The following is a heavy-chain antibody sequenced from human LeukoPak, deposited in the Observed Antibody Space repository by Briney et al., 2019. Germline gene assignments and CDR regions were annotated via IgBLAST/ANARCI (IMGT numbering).Heavy chain of an antibody. V-gene: IGHV1-2*02. CDR1: GYTFTGYY. J-gene: IGHJ4*02. Sequence: GASVKVSCKASGYTFTGYYMHWVRQAPGQGLEWMGWINPNSGGTNYAQTFQGRVTMTRDTSISTAYMELSRLRSDDTAVYYCARSMEVVPAATLYWGQGTLVTVSS. CDR2: INPNSGGT. D-gene: IGHD2-2*01. CDR3: ARSMEVVPAATLY.